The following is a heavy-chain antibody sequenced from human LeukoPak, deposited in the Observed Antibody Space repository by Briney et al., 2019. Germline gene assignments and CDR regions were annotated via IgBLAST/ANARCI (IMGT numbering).Heavy chain of an antibody. CDR3: AKDRGVPRYDNWFDP. Sequence: ASVKVSCKVSGYTLTELSMHWVRQALGKGLEWMGGFDPEDGETIYAQKFQGRVTMTEDTSTDTAYMELSSLRSEDTAVYYCAKDRGVPRYDNWFDPWGQGTLVTVSS. CDR2: FDPEDGET. CDR1: GYTLTELS. J-gene: IGHJ5*02. D-gene: IGHD3-10*01. V-gene: IGHV1-24*01.